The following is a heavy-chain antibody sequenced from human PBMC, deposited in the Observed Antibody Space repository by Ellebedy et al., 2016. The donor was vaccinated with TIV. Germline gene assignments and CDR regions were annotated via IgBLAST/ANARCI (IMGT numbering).Heavy chain of an antibody. CDR1: GYTFTTYY. CDR2: INPSGGST. CDR3: AKGRTMSGV. J-gene: IGHJ6*02. D-gene: IGHD3-22*01. V-gene: IGHV1-46*01. Sequence: AASVKVSCKASGYTFTTYYMPWVRQSPGQGLEWMGIINPSGGSTSYAQKFQGRVTMTRNTSISTDYMELSSLRSEDTDVYYCAKGRTMSGVWGQGTTVTVSS.